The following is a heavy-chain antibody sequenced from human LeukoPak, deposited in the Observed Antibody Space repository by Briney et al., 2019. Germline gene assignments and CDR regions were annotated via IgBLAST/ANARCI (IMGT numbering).Heavy chain of an antibody. V-gene: IGHV3-23*01. Sequence: GASLRLSCAASGFTFSSFAMYWAHQAPGKGLGRVSCISDSGGSTYYADSVKGRFTISRDNSKNTLYLQLNSLSAEDTAVYFCATKRWLREDFFDYWGKGTLVTVSS. CDR2: ISDSGGST. D-gene: IGHD5-12*01. CDR3: ATKRWLREDFFDY. J-gene: IGHJ4*02. CDR1: GFTFSSFA.